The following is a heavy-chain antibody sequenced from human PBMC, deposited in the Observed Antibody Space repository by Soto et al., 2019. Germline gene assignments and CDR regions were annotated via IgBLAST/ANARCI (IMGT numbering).Heavy chain of an antibody. J-gene: IGHJ6*02. CDR2: IYYSGST. CDR1: GGSISSGGYY. CDR3: ARDSHRYCSGGSCRLGSGMDV. V-gene: IGHV4-31*03. D-gene: IGHD2-15*01. Sequence: PSETLSLTCTVSGGSISSGGYYWSWIRQHPGKGLEWIGYIYYSGSTYYNPSLKSRVTISVDTSKNQFSLKLSSVTAADTAVYYCARDSHRYCSGGSCRLGSGMDVWGQGTTVTVSS.